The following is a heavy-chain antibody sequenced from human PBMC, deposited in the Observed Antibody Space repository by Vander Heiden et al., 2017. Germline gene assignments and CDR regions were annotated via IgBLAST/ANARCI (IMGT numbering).Heavy chain of an antibody. D-gene: IGHD3-16*01. CDR1: GFTFNNYW. CDR3: ARVRGSGYFDY. CDR2: IKQDGSEK. V-gene: IGHV3-7*01. J-gene: IGHJ4*02. Sequence: EVQLVEPGGGLVQPGGSLRLSCAASGFTFNNYWISWVRQAPGNGLEWVANIKQDGSEKYYVDSVKGRFTISRDNAKNSLYLQMNSLRAEDTAVYYCARVRGSGYFDYWGQGTLVTVSS.